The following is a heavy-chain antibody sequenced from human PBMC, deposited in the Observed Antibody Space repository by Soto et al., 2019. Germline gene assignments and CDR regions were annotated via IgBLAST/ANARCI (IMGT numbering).Heavy chain of an antibody. J-gene: IGHJ4*02. CDR1: GGSFRGYY. CDR2: TNHSGST. CDR3: ARGWGRVFDY. D-gene: IGHD7-27*01. V-gene: IGHV4-34*01. Sequence: VPLQQWGAGMLKPSETLSLTCAVYGGSFRGYYWNWIRQPPGKGLEWIGETNHSGSTNYNPSLKSRVTISVDTSKNQFSLKLSSVTAADTAVYYCARGWGRVFDYWGQGTLVTVSS.